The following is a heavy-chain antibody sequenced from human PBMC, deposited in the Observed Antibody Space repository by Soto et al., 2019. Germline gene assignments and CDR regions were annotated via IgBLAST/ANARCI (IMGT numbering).Heavy chain of an antibody. CDR2: IWYDGSNK. D-gene: IGHD3-10*01. Sequence: QVQLVESGGGVVQPGRSLRLSCAASGFTFSSYGMHWVRQAPGKGLEWVAVIWYDGSNKYYADSVKGRFTIFRDNSKNTLYLQMNSLRAEDTAVYYCARDVGLGVNYYYYSVDVWGQGTTVTVSS. V-gene: IGHV3-33*01. CDR3: ARDVGLGVNYYYYSVDV. J-gene: IGHJ6*02. CDR1: GFTFSSYG.